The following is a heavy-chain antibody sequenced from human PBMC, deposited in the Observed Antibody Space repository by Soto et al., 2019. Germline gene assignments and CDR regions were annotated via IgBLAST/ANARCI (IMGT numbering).Heavy chain of an antibody. Sequence: PGGSLRLSCAASGFTFSSYWMHWVRQAPGKGLVWVSRINSDGSSTSYADSVKGRFTISRDNAKNTLYLQMNSLRAEDTAVYYCARVSGSYYWYYGMDVWGQGTTVTVSS. CDR2: INSDGSST. CDR1: GFTFSSYW. V-gene: IGHV3-74*01. J-gene: IGHJ6*02. D-gene: IGHD1-26*01. CDR3: ARVSGSYYWYYGMDV.